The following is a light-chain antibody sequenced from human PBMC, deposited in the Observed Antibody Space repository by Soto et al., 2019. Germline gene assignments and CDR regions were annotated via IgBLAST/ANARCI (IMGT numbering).Light chain of an antibody. J-gene: IGLJ2*01. CDR3: SSYTSSSTSVV. Sequence: QSALTQPASVSGSPGQSITISCTGTSSDVGGYNYVSWYQQHPGKAPKLMIYDVSNRPSGVSNRFSGSKSGNTASLTISGLQAEDEADYYCSSYTSSSTSVVFGGETNFTVL. V-gene: IGLV2-14*01. CDR1: SSDVGGYNY. CDR2: DVS.